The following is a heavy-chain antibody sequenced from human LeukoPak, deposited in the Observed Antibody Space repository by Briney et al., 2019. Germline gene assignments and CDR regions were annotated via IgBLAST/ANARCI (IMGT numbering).Heavy chain of an antibody. V-gene: IGHV3-53*01. CDR3: ARGGSYLRAFDI. CDR2: IYSGGST. CDR1: GFTVSSNY. Sequence: GGSLRLSCAASGFTVSSNYMSWVRQAPGKGLEWVSIIYSGGSTFYADSVKGRFTISRDNSKNTLYLPTNNLRAEDTAVYYCARGGSYLRAFDIWGQGTMVTVSS. D-gene: IGHD1-26*01. J-gene: IGHJ3*02.